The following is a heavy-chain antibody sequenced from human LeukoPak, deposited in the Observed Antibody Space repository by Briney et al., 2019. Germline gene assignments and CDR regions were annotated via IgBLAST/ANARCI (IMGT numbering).Heavy chain of an antibody. CDR2: IYTSGST. CDR3: ARMHTTGYFPHYSYYYMDV. Sequence: SETLSLTCTVSGDSISSYYWSWIRQPAGRGLEWIGRIYTSGSTNYNPSLKSRVTMSVDTSKNQFSLKLSSVTAADTAVYYCARMHTTGYFPHYSYYYMDVWGRGTTVTVSS. CDR1: GDSISSYY. D-gene: IGHD3-9*01. J-gene: IGHJ6*03. V-gene: IGHV4-4*07.